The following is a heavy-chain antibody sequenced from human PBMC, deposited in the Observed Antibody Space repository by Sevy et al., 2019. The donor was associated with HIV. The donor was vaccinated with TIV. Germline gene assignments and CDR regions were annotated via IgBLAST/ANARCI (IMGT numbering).Heavy chain of an antibody. J-gene: IGHJ6*02. CDR3: VKDPDYNFWRGDYGMDV. Sequence: GGSLRLSCSGSGFSFSNSAMNWVRQTPGKGLQCVSAISSDGVSTYYTDSVRGRFTISRDNSKNTLYLQMSSLRVEDTAVYYCVKDPDYNFWRGDYGMDVWGQGTTVTVSS. CDR1: GFSFSNSA. CDR2: ISSDGVST. D-gene: IGHD3-3*01. V-gene: IGHV3-64D*06.